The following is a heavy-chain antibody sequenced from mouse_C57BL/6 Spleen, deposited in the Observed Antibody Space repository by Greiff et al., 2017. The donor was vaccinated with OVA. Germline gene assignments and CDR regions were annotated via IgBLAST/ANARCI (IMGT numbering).Heavy chain of an antibody. CDR1: GYTFTSYW. J-gene: IGHJ3*01. CDR2: IDPSDSET. CDR3: ARGDERSRFAY. V-gene: IGHV1-52*01. Sequence: QVQLQQPGAELVRPGSSVKLSCKASGYTFTSYWMHWVKQRPIQGLEWIGNIDPSDSETHYNQKFKDKATLTVDKSSSTAYMQLSSLTSEDSAVYYCARGDERSRFAYWGQGTLVTVSA.